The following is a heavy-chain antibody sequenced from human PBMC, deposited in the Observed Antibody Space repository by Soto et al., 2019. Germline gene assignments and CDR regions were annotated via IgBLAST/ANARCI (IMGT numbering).Heavy chain of an antibody. CDR3: AKVQGGWYNYGMDV. Sequence: GGSLRLSCAASGFTFSSYAMSWVRQAPGKGLEWVSAISGGGGSTYYADSVKGRFTISRDNSKNTLYLQMNSLRAEDTAVYYCAKVQGGWYNYGMDVWGQGTTVTVSS. D-gene: IGHD6-19*01. CDR1: GFTFSSYA. J-gene: IGHJ6*02. V-gene: IGHV3-23*01. CDR2: ISGGGGST.